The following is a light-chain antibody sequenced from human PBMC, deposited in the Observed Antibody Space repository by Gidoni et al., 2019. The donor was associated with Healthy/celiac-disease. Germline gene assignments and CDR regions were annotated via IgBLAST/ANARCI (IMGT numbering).Light chain of an antibody. V-gene: IGKV1-33*01. CDR2: DAS. Sequence: DIQMTQSPSSLSASVGDRVTITCQASQDISNYLNWYQQKPGKAPKLLIYDASNLETGVPSRFSGRGSGTDFTFTISSLQPEDIATYYCQQYDNLPPCSFGQGTQLEIK. CDR3: QQYDNLPPCS. CDR1: QDISNY. J-gene: IGKJ2*04.